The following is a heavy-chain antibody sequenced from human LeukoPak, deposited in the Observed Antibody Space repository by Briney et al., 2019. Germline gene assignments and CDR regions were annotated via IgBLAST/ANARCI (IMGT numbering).Heavy chain of an antibody. Sequence: ASLKVSCKASGYTFTSYGISWVRQAPGQGLEWMGCISAYNGNTNYAQKLQGRVTMSTDTSTSTAYMQLGSLRSDDTAVYYCARDIAEQWLVRKYYFDYWGQGTLVTVSS. J-gene: IGHJ4*02. V-gene: IGHV1-18*01. CDR2: ISAYNGNT. D-gene: IGHD6-19*01. CDR1: GYTFTSYG. CDR3: ARDIAEQWLVRKYYFDY.